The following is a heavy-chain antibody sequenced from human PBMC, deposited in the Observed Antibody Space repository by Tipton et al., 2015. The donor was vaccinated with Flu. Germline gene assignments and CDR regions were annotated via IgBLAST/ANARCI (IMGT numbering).Heavy chain of an antibody. J-gene: IGHJ5*02. CDR3: VRHRATIFGVGRGWFDP. D-gene: IGHD3-3*01. Sequence: QLVQSGAEVKKPGESLKISCVGSGYTFSTYWIDWVRQTPGKGLEWMGTIYPADSDTRYSPSFLGQVTISADKSTTTAYLQWGSLTASDTAIYYCVRHRATIFGVGRGWFDPWGQGTLVTVSS. CDR1: GYTFSTYW. CDR2: IYPADSDT. V-gene: IGHV5-51*01.